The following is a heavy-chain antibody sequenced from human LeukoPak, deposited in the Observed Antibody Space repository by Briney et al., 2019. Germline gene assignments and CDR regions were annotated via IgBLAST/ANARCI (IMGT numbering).Heavy chain of an antibody. V-gene: IGHV1-18*04. CDR2: ISAYNGNT. D-gene: IGHD3-10*01. Sequence: GASVKVSCKASGYTFTSYGISWVRQAPGQGPEWMGWISAYNGNTNYAQKLQGRVTMTTDTSTSTAYMELRSLRSDDTAVYYCARDKGAPMVRGVYGMDVWGKGTTVTVSS. CDR1: GYTFTSYG. J-gene: IGHJ6*04. CDR3: ARDKGAPMVRGVYGMDV.